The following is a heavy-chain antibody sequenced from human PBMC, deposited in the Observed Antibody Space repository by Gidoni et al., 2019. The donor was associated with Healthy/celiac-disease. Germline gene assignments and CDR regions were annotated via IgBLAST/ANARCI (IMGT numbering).Heavy chain of an antibody. D-gene: IGHD2-15*01. V-gene: IGHV1-8*01. Sequence: QVQLVQSGAEVKKPGASVKVSCKASGYTFTSYDINWVRQATGQGLEWMGWMNPNSGKTGYAQKFQGRVTMTRNTSISTAYMELSSLRSEDTAVYYCARGNIVVVVAAHNWFDPWGQGTLVTVSS. CDR2: MNPNSGKT. CDR3: ARGNIVVVVAAHNWFDP. CDR1: GYTFTSYD. J-gene: IGHJ5*02.